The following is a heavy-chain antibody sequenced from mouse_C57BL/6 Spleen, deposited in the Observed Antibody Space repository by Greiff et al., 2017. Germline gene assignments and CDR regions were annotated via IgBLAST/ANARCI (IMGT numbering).Heavy chain of an antibody. CDR3: ARHHYASSCHYAMDY. CDR2: ISSGGSYS. J-gene: IGHJ4*01. D-gene: IGHD1-1*01. CDR1: GFTFSSYG. Sequence: EVQLVESGGDLVKPGGSLKLSCAASGFTFSSYGMPWVRQTPDKRLEWVATISSGGSYSYYPDHVKGRFTISRDNAKNSLYLQMSCLKSEDTATYYCARHHYASSCHYAMDYWGQGTSVTVSS. V-gene: IGHV5-6*01.